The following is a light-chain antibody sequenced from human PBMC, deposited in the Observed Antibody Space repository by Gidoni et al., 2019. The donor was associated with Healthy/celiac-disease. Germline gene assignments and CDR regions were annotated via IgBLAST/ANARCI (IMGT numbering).Light chain of an antibody. J-gene: IGKJ1*01. V-gene: IGKV1-33*01. CDR3: QQYDNNLWT. CDR1: QDISNY. CDR2: DAS. Sequence: DIQMTQAPASLSASVGDRVTITCQASQDISNYLNWYQQKPGKAPKLLIYDASNLETGVPSRFSGSGSVTDFTFTISSLQPEDIATYYCQQYDNNLWTFGQGTKVEIK.